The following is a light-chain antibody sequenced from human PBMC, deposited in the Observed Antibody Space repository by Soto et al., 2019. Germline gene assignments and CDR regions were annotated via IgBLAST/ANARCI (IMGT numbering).Light chain of an antibody. CDR1: SSNIGAGYA. CDR2: ANS. J-gene: IGLJ3*02. Sequence: QSVLTQPPSVSGAPGQRVTISCTGSSSNIGAGYAVHWYQQVLGTAPKLLIYANSNRPSGVPDRFSGSKSGTSASLAITGLQAEDEADYYCQSYDSSLSGSDWVFGGGTKLTVL. CDR3: QSYDSSLSGSDWV. V-gene: IGLV1-40*01.